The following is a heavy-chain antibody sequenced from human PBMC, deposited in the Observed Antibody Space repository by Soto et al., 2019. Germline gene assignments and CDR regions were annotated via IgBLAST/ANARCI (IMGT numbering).Heavy chain of an antibody. CDR3: ARDTAMPNYYYYYYGMDV. CDR2: ISSSSSYI. D-gene: IGHD5-18*01. Sequence: GGSLSLSCAASGFTFSSYSMNWVRQAPGKGLEWVSSISSSSSYIYYADSVKGRFTISRDNAKNSLYLQMNSLRAEDTAVYYCARDTAMPNYYYYYYGMDVWGQGTTVTVSS. CDR1: GFTFSSYS. J-gene: IGHJ6*02. V-gene: IGHV3-21*01.